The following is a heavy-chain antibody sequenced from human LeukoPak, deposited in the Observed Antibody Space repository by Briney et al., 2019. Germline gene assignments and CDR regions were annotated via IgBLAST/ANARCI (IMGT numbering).Heavy chain of an antibody. J-gene: IGHJ4*02. CDR2: IYTSGST. CDR1: GGSISSDGYY. CDR3: ARERGVTYYYGSGSYPDY. Sequence: SQTLSLTCTVSGGSISSDGYYWSWIRQPAGKGLEWIGRIYTSGSTNYHPSLKSRVTISVDTAKNQFSLKLSSVTAADTAVYYCARERGVTYYYGSGSYPDYWGQGTLVAVSS. D-gene: IGHD3-10*01. V-gene: IGHV4-61*02.